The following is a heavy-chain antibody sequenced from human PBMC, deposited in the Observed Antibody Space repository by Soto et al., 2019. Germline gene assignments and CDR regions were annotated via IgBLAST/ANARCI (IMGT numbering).Heavy chain of an antibody. CDR3: ASRHSSPYFDY. J-gene: IGHJ4*02. CDR1: GGTSINHY. D-gene: IGHD6-13*01. CDR2: IYYSGST. Sequence: ETLPHTKTVAGGTSINHYWSWIRQPPGKGLEWIGYIYYSGSTNYNPSLKSRVTISVDTSKNQFSLELNSVTAADTAVYYCASRHSSPYFDYWGQGTLVTVSS. V-gene: IGHV4-59*08.